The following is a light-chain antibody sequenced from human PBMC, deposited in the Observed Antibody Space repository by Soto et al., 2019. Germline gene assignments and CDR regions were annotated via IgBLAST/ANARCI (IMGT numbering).Light chain of an antibody. J-gene: IGLJ1*01. CDR3: QSYDTSLHNYV. CDR2: EVS. CDR1: NSDVGGYNY. V-gene: IGLV2-14*01. Sequence: QSVLTQPASVPGSPGQSITISCTGTNSDVGGYNYVSWYQRHPGKAPELMIYEVSHRPSGVSNRFSGSKSDNTASLTISGLQAEDEADYYCQSYDTSLHNYVFGTGTKVTLL.